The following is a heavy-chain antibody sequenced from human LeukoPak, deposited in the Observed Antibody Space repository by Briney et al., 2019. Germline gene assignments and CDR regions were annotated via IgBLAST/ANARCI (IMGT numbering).Heavy chain of an antibody. CDR2: IYHSGST. CDR3: ATDRRGELLYPYYFDS. J-gene: IGHJ4*02. CDR1: GGSSSTSHW. V-gene: IGHV4-4*02. D-gene: IGHD3-10*01. Sequence: SETLSLTCAVSGGSSSTSHWWSWVRQPPGKGLGWIGEIYHSGSTNYNPSLMSRVSIPIDKSKDQFSLRLTSVTAADTAVYYCATDRRGELLYPYYFDSWGQGTLVTVSS.